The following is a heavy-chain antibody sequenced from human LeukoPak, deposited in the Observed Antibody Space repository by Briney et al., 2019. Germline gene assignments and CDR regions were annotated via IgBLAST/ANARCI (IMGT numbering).Heavy chain of an antibody. CDR3: ARWFDP. CDR1: GFTFSSYA. Sequence: PGGSLRLSCAASGFTFSSYAMHWVRQAPGEGLEWVAVISYDGSNKYYADSVKGRFTISRDNSKNTLYLQMNSLRAEDTAVYYCARWFDPWGQGTLVTVSS. J-gene: IGHJ5*02. V-gene: IGHV3-30*04. CDR2: ISYDGSNK.